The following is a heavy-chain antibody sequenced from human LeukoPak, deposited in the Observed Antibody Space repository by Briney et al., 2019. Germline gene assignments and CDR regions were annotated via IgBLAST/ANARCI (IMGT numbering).Heavy chain of an antibody. CDR1: GGSLRGYY. V-gene: IGHV4-34*01. D-gene: IGHD6-19*01. J-gene: IGHJ4*02. Sequence: KPSETLSLTCAVYGGSLRGYYWSWIRQPPGKGLEWIGEINHSGSTNYNPSLKSRVTISVDTSKNQFSLKLSSVTAADTAVYYCARVRSVRYSSGDIDYWGQGTLVTVSS. CDR2: INHSGST. CDR3: ARVRSVRYSSGDIDY.